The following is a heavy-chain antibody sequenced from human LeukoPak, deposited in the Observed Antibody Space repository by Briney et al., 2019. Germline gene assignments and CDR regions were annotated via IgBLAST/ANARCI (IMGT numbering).Heavy chain of an antibody. V-gene: IGHV3-9*01. Sequence: GRSLRLSCAASGFTFDDYAMHWVRQAPGKGLEWVSGISWNSGSIGYADSVKGRFTISRDNAKNSLYLQMNSLRAEDTALYYCARDPGAGILTPWWYFDLWGRGTLVTVSS. J-gene: IGHJ2*01. CDR3: ARDPGAGILTPWWYFDL. CDR2: ISWNSGSI. CDR1: GFTFDDYA. D-gene: IGHD3-9*01.